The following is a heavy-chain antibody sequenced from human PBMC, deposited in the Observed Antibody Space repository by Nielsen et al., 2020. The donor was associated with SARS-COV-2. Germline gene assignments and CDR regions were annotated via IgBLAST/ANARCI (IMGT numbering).Heavy chain of an antibody. V-gene: IGHV1-69*01. D-gene: IGHD3-22*01. Sequence: WVRQAPGQGLEWMGGIIPIFGTANYAQKFQGRVTITADESTSTAYMELSSLRSEDTAVYYCARDRDYYDSSGYRDGAFDIWGQGTMVTVSS. J-gene: IGHJ3*02. CDR2: IIPIFGTA. CDR3: ARDRDYYDSSGYRDGAFDI.